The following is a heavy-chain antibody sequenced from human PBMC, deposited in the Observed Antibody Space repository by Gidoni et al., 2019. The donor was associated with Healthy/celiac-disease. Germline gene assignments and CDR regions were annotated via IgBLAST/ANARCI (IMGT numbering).Heavy chain of an antibody. Sequence: QVQLVQSGAEVKKPGSSVKVSCKSSGGTFSSYAISWVRQAPGPGLGWMGGIIPIFGTANYAQKFQGRVTITADKSTSKAYMELSSLRSEDTAVYYCARMGLGGVVVPAAHGYFDYWGQGTLVTVSS. J-gene: IGHJ4*02. CDR1: GGTFSSYA. V-gene: IGHV1-69*06. D-gene: IGHD2-2*01. CDR2: IIPIFGTA. CDR3: ARMGLGGVVVPAAHGYFDY.